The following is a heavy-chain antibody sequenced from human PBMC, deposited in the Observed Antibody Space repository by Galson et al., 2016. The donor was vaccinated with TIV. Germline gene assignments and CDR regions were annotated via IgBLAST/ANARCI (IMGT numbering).Heavy chain of an antibody. CDR1: GYIFTSEG. D-gene: IGHD3-16*01. Sequence: SVKVACKASGYIFTSEGISWVRQAPGQGLEWMGWINTYIGATNYTQKLQGRVTMATDTSTSTAYMELRSLRSDDTAVYYCARYVSHGLDVWGQGTTVIVSS. CDR3: ARYVSHGLDV. J-gene: IGHJ6*02. CDR2: INTYIGAT. V-gene: IGHV1-18*01.